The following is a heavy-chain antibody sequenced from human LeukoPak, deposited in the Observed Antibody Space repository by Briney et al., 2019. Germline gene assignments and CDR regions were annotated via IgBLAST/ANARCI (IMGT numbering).Heavy chain of an antibody. CDR3: ATRTIPDVLSAVTTVYFDY. CDR2: ISSSAGTI. CDR1: GFTFSDYY. J-gene: IGHJ4*02. V-gene: IGHV3-11*01. D-gene: IGHD4-17*01. Sequence: GGSLRLSCAASGFTFSDYYMSWIRQAPGKGLEWVSYISSSAGTIYYADSVKGRFTISRDNSKNTLYLQMSSLRAEDTAIYYCATRTIPDVLSAVTTVYFDYWGQGTLVTVSS.